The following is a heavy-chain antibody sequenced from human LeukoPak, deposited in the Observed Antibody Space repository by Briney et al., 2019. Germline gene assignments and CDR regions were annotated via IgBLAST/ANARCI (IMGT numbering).Heavy chain of an antibody. J-gene: IGHJ4*02. CDR3: ARVTPGGVGSFDY. CDR2: INQAGSEK. CDR1: GFTFSRYW. Sequence: GGSLRLSCAASGFTFSRYWMSWVRQAPGKGLEWVADINQAGSEKIYVDSVKGRFTISRDNAKISLYLQMNSLRAEDTAVYYCARVTPGGVGSFDYWGQGTLVTVSS. D-gene: IGHD3-10*01. V-gene: IGHV3-7*01.